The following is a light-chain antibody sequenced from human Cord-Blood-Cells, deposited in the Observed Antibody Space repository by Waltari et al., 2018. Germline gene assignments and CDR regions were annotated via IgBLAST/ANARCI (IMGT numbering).Light chain of an antibody. J-gene: IGKJ2*01. CDR2: GAS. CDR3: QQYNNWPYT. Sequence: EILMTQSPATLSVSPGERGTLSCRASQSVSSNLAWYQQKPGQAPRLLIYGASTRATGIPARFSGSRSGTEFTLTISSLQSEDFAVYYCQQYNNWPYTFGQGTKLEIK. V-gene: IGKV3-15*01. CDR1: QSVSSN.